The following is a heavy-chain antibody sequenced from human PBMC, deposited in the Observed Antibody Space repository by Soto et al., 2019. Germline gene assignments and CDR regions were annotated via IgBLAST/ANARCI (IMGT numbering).Heavy chain of an antibody. J-gene: IGHJ6*02. CDR1: GCSVSSGSYY. Sequence: SETLSLTCTFSGCSVSSGSYYLSWIRQPPGKGLEWIGYIYYSGSTHYNPSLKSRVTISLDTSKNQFSLKLSSVTAADTAVYYCARDLRLDGTTRWYYYGMDVWGQGTTVTVSS. CDR2: IYYSGST. V-gene: IGHV4-61*01. CDR3: ARDLRLDGTTRWYYYGMDV. D-gene: IGHD1-1*01.